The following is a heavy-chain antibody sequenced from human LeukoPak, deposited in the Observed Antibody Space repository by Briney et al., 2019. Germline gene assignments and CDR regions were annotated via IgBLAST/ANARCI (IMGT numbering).Heavy chain of an antibody. J-gene: IGHJ4*02. D-gene: IGHD3-16*02. CDR3: ASTYMITFGGVIVPHPHYFDY. CDR1: GGTFSSYA. V-gene: IGHV1-69*01. Sequence: SVKVSCKASGGTFSSYAISWVRQAPGQGLEWTGGIIPIFGTANYAQKFQGRVTITADESTSTAYMELNSLRSEDTAVYYCASTYMITFGGVIVPHPHYFDYWGQGTLVTVSS. CDR2: IIPIFGTA.